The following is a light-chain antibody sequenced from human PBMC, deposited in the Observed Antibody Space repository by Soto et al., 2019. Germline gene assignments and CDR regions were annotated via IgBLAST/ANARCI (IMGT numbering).Light chain of an antibody. CDR3: QQYGSSSIT. J-gene: IGKJ5*01. CDR1: QSVSSSY. CDR2: GAS. Sequence: EIVLMQSPGTLSLSPGERATLSCRASQSVSSSYLAWYQQKPGQAPRLLIYGASSRATGIPDRFSGSGSGTDFTLTISRLEREDFAVYYCQQYGSSSITFGQGTRLEIK. V-gene: IGKV3-20*01.